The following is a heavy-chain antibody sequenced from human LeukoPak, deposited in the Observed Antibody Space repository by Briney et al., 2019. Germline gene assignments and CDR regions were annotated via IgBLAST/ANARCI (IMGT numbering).Heavy chain of an antibody. V-gene: IGHV1-2*02. CDR1: GYSFTDYY. Sequence: ASVKVSCKASGYSFTDYYMHWVRQAPGQGLEWMGWISPRSGDTSYAQKFQGRVTMTRDTSISTAYMELSRLTSDDTAVYYCARDAIVRDYSNSDYWGQGTLVTVSS. CDR2: ISPRSGDT. D-gene: IGHD4-11*01. CDR3: ARDAIVRDYSNSDY. J-gene: IGHJ4*02.